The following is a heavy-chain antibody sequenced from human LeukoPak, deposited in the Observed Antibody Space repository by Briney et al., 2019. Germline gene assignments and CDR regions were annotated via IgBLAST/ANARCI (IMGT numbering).Heavy chain of an antibody. V-gene: IGHV4-61*09. D-gene: IGHD6-6*01. CDR1: GGSISSGSYY. CDR2: IYASGST. J-gene: IGHJ4*02. CDR3: AREGDSSSNYFDY. Sequence: SETLSLTCTVSGGSISSGSYYWSWIRQPAGKGLEWIGHIYASGSTNYNPSLKSRVTISVDTSKNQFSLKLSSVTAADTAVYYCAREGDSSSNYFDYWGQGTLVTVSS.